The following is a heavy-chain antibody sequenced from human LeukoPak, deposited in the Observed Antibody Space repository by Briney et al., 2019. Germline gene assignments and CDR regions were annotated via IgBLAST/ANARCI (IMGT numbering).Heavy chain of an antibody. CDR3: ASPGTYYYDSSGYLKDY. CDR2: ITGSGGNT. J-gene: IGHJ4*02. CDR1: GFIFSSYS. Sequence: GGSLRLSCAASGFIFSSYSMSWVRQAPGMGLEWVSVITGSGGNTYYADSVKGRFTISKDNSKNTLYLQMNSLRAEDTAVYYCASPGTYYYDSSGYLKDYWGQGTLVTVSS. D-gene: IGHD3-22*01. V-gene: IGHV3-23*01.